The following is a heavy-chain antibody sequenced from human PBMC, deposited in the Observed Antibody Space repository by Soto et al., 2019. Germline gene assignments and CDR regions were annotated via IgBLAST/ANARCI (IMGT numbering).Heavy chain of an antibody. CDR1: GYSFTNFW. CDR3: ARHQAGIYPSFDY. Sequence: GESLKISCKGSGYSFTNFWISWVRQMPGKGLEWMGKIYPGDSYANYSPSFQGHVTISTDKSISTAYLQWSGLKASDTAIYYCARHQAGIYPSFDYWGQGTLATVAA. CDR2: IYPGDSYA. J-gene: IGHJ4*02. D-gene: IGHD1-26*01. V-gene: IGHV5-10-1*01.